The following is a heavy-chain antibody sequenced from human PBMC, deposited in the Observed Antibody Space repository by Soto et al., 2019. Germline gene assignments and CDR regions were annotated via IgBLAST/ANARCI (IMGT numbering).Heavy chain of an antibody. V-gene: IGHV3-30*18. Sequence: GGSLRLSCAASGFTFSSYGMHWVRQAPGKGLEWVAVISYDGSNKYYADSVKGRFTISRDNSKNTLYLQMNSLRAEDTAVYYCAKDMTVGAQVWRGMDVWGQGTTVTVSS. D-gene: IGHD1-26*01. CDR2: ISYDGSNK. CDR3: AKDMTVGAQVWRGMDV. J-gene: IGHJ6*02. CDR1: GFTFSSYG.